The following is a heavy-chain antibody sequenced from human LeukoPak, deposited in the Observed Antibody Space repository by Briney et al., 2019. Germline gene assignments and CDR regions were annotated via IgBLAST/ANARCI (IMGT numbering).Heavy chain of an antibody. D-gene: IGHD3-22*01. CDR3: ARNDYYDSSTAESPPPLDDY. CDR1: GGSFSGYY. J-gene: IGHJ4*02. Sequence: SETLSLTCAVYGGSFSGYYWSWIRQPPGKGLEWIGEINHRGSTNYNPSLKSRVTISVDTSKNQFSLKLSSVTAADTAVYYCARNDYYDSSTAESPPPLDDYWGQGTLVTVSS. CDR2: INHRGST. V-gene: IGHV4-34*01.